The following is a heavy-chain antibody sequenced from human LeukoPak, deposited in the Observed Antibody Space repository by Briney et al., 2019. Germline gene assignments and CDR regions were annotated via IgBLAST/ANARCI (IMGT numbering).Heavy chain of an antibody. J-gene: IGHJ5*02. CDR1: GFTFSSYE. CDR2: ISSSGSTI. CDR3: ARDRPPRFDP. V-gene: IGHV3-48*03. Sequence: GGSLRLSCAASGFTFSSYEMNWVRQAPGKGLEWVSYISSSGSTIYYADSVKGRFTISRDNAKNSLYLQMNSLRAEDTAVYYCARDRPPRFDPWGKGTLVTVSS.